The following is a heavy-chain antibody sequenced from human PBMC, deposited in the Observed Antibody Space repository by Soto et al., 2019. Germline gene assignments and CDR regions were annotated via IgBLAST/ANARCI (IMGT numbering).Heavy chain of an antibody. CDR2: ISYDGSNK. CDR3: ARASEDIVVVVAATPCMDV. J-gene: IGHJ6*02. CDR1: GFTFSSYA. Sequence: QVQLVESGGGVVQPGRSLRLFCAASGFTFSSYAMHWVRQAPGKGLEWVAVISYDGSNKYYADSVKGRFTISRDNSKNTLYLQMNSLRAEDTAVYYCARASEDIVVVVAATPCMDVWGQGTTVTVSS. D-gene: IGHD2-15*01. V-gene: IGHV3-30-3*01.